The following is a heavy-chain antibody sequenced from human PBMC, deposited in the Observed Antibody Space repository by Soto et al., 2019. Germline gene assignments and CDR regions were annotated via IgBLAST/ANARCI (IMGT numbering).Heavy chain of an antibody. CDR2: IRSKAYGGTT. J-gene: IGHJ5*02. V-gene: IGHV3-49*03. CDR3: TRHDYSNRMDP. D-gene: IGHD4-4*01. CDR1: GFTFGDYA. Sequence: CTASGFTFGDYAMSWFRQAPGKGLEWVGFIRSKAYGGTTEYAASVKGRFTISRDDSKSIAYLQMNSLKTEDTAVYYCTRHDYSNRMDPWGQGTLVTVSS.